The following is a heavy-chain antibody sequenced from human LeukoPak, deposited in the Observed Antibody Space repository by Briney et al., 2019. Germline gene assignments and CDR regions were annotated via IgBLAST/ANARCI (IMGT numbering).Heavy chain of an antibody. CDR3: AKGGCSGGSCYYLYYFDY. Sequence: GGSLRLSCAASGFTFSSYAMSWVRQAPGKGLEWVSAISGSGGSTYYADSVKGRFTISRDNSKNTLYLQMNSLRAEDTAVYYCAKGGCSGGSCYYLYYFDYWGQGTLVTVSS. V-gene: IGHV3-23*01. D-gene: IGHD2-15*01. J-gene: IGHJ4*02. CDR2: ISGSGGST. CDR1: GFTFSSYA.